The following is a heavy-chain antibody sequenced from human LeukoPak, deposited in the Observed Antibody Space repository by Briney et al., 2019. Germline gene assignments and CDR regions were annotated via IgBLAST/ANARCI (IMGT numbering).Heavy chain of an antibody. Sequence: GGSLRLSCAASGFTFSGYSRNWVRQAPGKGLEWVSSISSSSSNIYYADSVKGRFTISRDNAKDPLYLQMNSLRAEDTAVYYCARSIAVARYYFDYWGQGTLVTVSS. V-gene: IGHV3-21*01. CDR1: GFTFSGYS. CDR2: ISSSSSNI. D-gene: IGHD6-19*01. CDR3: ARSIAVARYYFDY. J-gene: IGHJ4*02.